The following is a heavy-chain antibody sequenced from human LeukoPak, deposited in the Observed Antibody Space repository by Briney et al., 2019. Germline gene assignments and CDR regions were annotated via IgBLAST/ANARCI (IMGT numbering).Heavy chain of an antibody. Sequence: GGSLRLSCAASGITFSSYSMNRVRQAPGKGLEWVSSISSSSSYIYYADSVKGRFTISRDNAKNSLYLQMNSLRAEDTAVYYCARDHYSNQYYYYYYMDVWGKGTTVTVSS. CDR2: ISSSSSYI. V-gene: IGHV3-21*01. J-gene: IGHJ6*03. D-gene: IGHD4-11*01. CDR3: ARDHYSNQYYYYYYMDV. CDR1: GITFSSYS.